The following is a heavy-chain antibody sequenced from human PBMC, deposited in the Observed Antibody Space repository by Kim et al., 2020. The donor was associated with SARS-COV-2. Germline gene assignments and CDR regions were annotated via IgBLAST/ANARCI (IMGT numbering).Heavy chain of an antibody. D-gene: IGHD1-26*01. Sequence: YSQKFQGRVTTTRDTSASTAYMELSSLRSEETAVYYCARPTVGDIGGVDYWGQGTLVTVSS. V-gene: IGHV1-3*01. CDR3: ARPTVGDIGGVDY. J-gene: IGHJ4*02.